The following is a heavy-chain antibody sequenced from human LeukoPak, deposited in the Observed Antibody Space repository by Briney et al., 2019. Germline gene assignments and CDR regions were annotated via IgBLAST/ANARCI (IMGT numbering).Heavy chain of an antibody. CDR2: IKQDGSEK. D-gene: IGHD6-19*01. Sequence: GGSLRLSCAASGFTFSSYWMSWVRQAPGKGLEWVANIKQDGSEKYYVDSVKGRFTISRDNAKNSLYLQMTSLRAEDTAVYYCARESIRLAVAGTPFFDYWGQGTLVTVSS. CDR1: GFTFSSYW. V-gene: IGHV3-7*03. CDR3: ARESIRLAVAGTPFFDY. J-gene: IGHJ4*02.